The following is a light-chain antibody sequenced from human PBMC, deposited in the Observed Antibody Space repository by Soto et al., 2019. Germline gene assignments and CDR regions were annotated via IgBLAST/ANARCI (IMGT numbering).Light chain of an antibody. V-gene: IGLV3-21*02. J-gene: IGLJ2*01. CDR2: DDT. Sequence: SYELTQPPSVSVAPGQTARITCGGNNIGGKNVNWYQQKPGQAPVVVVYDDTDRPSGIPDRVSGSNSGNTAALSISRVEAGDEADYYCQVWDSSRDHVVFGGGTKLTVL. CDR1: NIGGKN. CDR3: QVWDSSRDHVV.